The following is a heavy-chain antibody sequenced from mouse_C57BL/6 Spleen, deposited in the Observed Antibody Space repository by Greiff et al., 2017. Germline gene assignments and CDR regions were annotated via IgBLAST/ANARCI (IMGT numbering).Heavy chain of an antibody. V-gene: IGHV1-26*01. Sequence: EVQLQQSGPELVKPGASVKISCKASGYTFTDYYMNWVKQSHGKSLEWIGDINPNNGGTSYNQKFKGKATLTVDKSSSTAYMELRSLTSEDSAVYYCARRRDDGVFDYWGQGTTLTVSS. D-gene: IGHD2-14*01. CDR2: INPNNGGT. CDR3: ARRRDDGVFDY. CDR1: GYTFTDYY. J-gene: IGHJ2*01.